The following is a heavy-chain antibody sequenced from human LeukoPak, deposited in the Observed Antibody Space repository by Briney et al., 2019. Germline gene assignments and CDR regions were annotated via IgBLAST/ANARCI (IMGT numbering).Heavy chain of an antibody. CDR3: AKGVPNSSGYPGVEY. CDR1: GFTFSSYG. V-gene: IGHV3-33*06. J-gene: IGHJ4*02. CDR2: IWYDGSNK. D-gene: IGHD3-22*01. Sequence: PGGSLRLSCAASGFTFSSYGMHWVRQAPGKGLEWVAVIWYDGSNKYYADSVKGRFTISRDNSKNTLYLQMNSLRAEDTAVYYCAKGVPNSSGYPGVEYWGQGTLVTVSS.